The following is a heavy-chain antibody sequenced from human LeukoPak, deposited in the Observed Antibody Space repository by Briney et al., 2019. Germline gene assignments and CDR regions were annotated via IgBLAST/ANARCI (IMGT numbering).Heavy chain of an antibody. Sequence: GGSLRLSCAASGFTFSLYYMSWVRQAPGKGLEWVANINQDGSKIYYVDSVKGRFTISKDNAKNSLYLQMNSLRAEDTAVYYCATSTLSHFDYWGQGTLVTVSS. V-gene: IGHV3-7*02. J-gene: IGHJ4*02. CDR1: GFTFSLYY. CDR2: INQDGSKI. D-gene: IGHD5/OR15-5a*01. CDR3: ATSTLSHFDY.